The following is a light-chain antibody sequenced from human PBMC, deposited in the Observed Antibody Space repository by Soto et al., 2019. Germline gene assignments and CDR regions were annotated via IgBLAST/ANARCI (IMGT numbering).Light chain of an antibody. J-gene: IGKJ2*01. Sequence: DIQMTQSPSSLSASVGDRVTITCRASQSISSYLNWYQQKPGKAPKLLIYAASSLQSGVPSRFSGSGSGTDFTLPISSLQPEDFANDYCQQGYSTPPAFGQGTKLEIK. CDR1: QSISSY. CDR2: AAS. V-gene: IGKV1-39*01. CDR3: QQGYSTPPA.